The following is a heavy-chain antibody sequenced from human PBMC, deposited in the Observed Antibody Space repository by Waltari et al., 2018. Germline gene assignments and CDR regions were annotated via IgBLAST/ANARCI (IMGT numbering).Heavy chain of an antibody. D-gene: IGHD6-13*01. J-gene: IGHJ4*02. CDR2: IIPILGIA. CDR1: GGTFSSYT. CDR3: ARGSRFSIAAAVDY. Sequence: QVQLVQSGAEVTKPGSSVKVSCKASGGTFSSYTISWVRQAPGQGLEWMGRIIPILGIANYAQKFQGRVTITADKSTSTAYMELSSLRSEDTAVYYCARGSRFSIAAAVDYWGQGTLVTVSS. V-gene: IGHV1-69*02.